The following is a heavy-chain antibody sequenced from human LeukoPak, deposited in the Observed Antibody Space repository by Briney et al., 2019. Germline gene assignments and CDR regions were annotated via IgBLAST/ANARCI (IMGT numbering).Heavy chain of an antibody. Sequence: ASVKVSCKASDYTFTTYGITWVRQAPGQGLEWMGWISAYNGNTNYAQKVHDRVTMTTDTSTNTAYMELRSPRSDDTAVYYCAARSGYGAFHIWGQGTMVTVSS. J-gene: IGHJ3*02. V-gene: IGHV1-18*01. D-gene: IGHD3-22*01. CDR2: ISAYNGNT. CDR3: AARSGYGAFHI. CDR1: DYTFTTYG.